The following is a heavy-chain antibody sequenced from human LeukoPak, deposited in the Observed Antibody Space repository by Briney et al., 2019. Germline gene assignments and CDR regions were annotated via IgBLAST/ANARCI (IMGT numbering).Heavy chain of an antibody. CDR1: GFIFSSYG. CDR3: ASFFIAAAATLDY. CDR2: IRYDGSNK. D-gene: IGHD6-13*01. J-gene: IGHJ4*02. V-gene: IGHV3-30*02. Sequence: PGGSLRLSCAASGFIFSSYGMHWVRQAPGKGLEWVAFIRYDGSNKYYGDSVKGRFTISRDNSKNTLYLQMNSLRAEDTAVYYCASFFIAAAATLDYWGQGTLVTVSS.